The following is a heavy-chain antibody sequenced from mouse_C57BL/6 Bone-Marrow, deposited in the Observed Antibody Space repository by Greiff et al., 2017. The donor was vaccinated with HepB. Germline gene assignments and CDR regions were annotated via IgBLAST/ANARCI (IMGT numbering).Heavy chain of an antibody. CDR3: AMTDYFDY. Sequence: EVQLQQSGPELVKPGASVKISCKASGYTFTDYYMNWVKQSHGKSLEWIGDINPNNGGTSYNQKFKGKATLTVDKSSSTAYMELRSLTSEDSAVYYCAMTDYFDYWGQGTTLTVSS. CDR2: INPNNGGT. CDR1: GYTFTDYY. J-gene: IGHJ2*01. V-gene: IGHV1-26*01.